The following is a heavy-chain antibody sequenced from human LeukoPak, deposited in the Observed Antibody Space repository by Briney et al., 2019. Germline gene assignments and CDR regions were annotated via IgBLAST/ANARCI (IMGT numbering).Heavy chain of an antibody. V-gene: IGHV1-69*13. CDR2: IIPIFGTA. Sequence: GASVKVSCKASGYTFTSYYMHWVRQAPGQGLEWMGGIIPIFGTANYAQKFQGRVTITADESTSTAYMELSSLRSEDTAVYYCATSLDYYDSSGYFDYWGQGTLVTVSS. J-gene: IGHJ4*02. CDR3: ATSLDYYDSSGYFDY. D-gene: IGHD3-22*01. CDR1: GYTFTSYY.